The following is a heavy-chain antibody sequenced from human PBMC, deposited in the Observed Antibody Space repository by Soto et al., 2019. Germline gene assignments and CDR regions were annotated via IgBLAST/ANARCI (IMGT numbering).Heavy chain of an antibody. CDR1: GFTFISYS. CDR2: ISDSSNNI. V-gene: IGHV3-21*01. D-gene: IGHD1-26*01. CDR3: ARESVGARRYYGMDV. Sequence: EVQLAESGGGLVKPGGSLRLSCAASGFTFISYSMNWVRQAPGKGLEWVSSISDSSNNIYYADSVKGRFTISRDNAKNSLFLQMNSLRAEDTAVDYCARESVGARRYYGMDVWGQGTTVTVSS. J-gene: IGHJ6*02.